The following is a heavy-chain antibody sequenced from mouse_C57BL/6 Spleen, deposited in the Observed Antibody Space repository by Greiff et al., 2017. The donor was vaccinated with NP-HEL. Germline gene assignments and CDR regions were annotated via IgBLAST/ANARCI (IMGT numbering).Heavy chain of an antibody. Sequence: EVQGVESGGDLVKPGGSLKLSCAASGFTFSSYGMSWVRQTPDKRLEWVATISSGGSYTYYPDSVKGRFTISRDNAKNTLYLQMSSLKSEDTAMYYCARWFDYAMDYWGQGTSVTVSS. V-gene: IGHV5-6*01. D-gene: IGHD2-2*01. CDR2: ISSGGSYT. J-gene: IGHJ4*01. CDR1: GFTFSSYG. CDR3: ARWFDYAMDY.